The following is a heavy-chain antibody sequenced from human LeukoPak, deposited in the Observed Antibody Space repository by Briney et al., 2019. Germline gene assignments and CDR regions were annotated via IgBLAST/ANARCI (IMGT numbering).Heavy chain of an antibody. Sequence: GASVKVSCRAAGYSFRSYGISWVRQAPGQGLEWMGWISAYNGNTNYAQKFQGRVTMTADTSTSTAFLELRSLKSDDTAVYFCAREYFFGGNYEFSSWYMDVWGKGTTVTVSS. CDR3: AREYFFGGNYEFSSWYMDV. V-gene: IGHV1-18*01. J-gene: IGHJ6*03. D-gene: IGHD3-3*01. CDR1: GYSFRSYG. CDR2: ISAYNGNT.